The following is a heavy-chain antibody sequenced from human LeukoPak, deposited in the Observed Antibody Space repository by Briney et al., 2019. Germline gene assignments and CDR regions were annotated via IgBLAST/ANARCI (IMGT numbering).Heavy chain of an antibody. D-gene: IGHD3-3*01. Sequence: SETLSLTCDVSGGSFSGSYWSWIRQPPGKGLEWIGEFSHSGSANNNPSLKSRVTKSIDTSKNQFSLKLSSVTAADTAVYYCARAEYYDFWSGYYPYYYYGMDVWGQGTTVTVSS. V-gene: IGHV4-34*01. J-gene: IGHJ6*02. CDR2: FSHSGSA. CDR1: GGSFSGSY. CDR3: ARAEYYDFWSGYYPYYYYGMDV.